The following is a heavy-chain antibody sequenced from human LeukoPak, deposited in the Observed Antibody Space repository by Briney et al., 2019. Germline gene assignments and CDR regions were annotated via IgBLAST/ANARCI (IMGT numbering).Heavy chain of an antibody. CDR3: ARAAYNSSPDY. CDR2: ISGSGGTT. V-gene: IGHV3-23*01. D-gene: IGHD6-13*01. J-gene: IGHJ4*02. CDR1: GFTFSNYA. Sequence: GGSLRLSCAASGFTFSNYAMSWVRQAPGKGLEWVSTISGSGGTTYYADSVEGRFTISRDNSKNTLYLQMSSLRDEDTAVYYCARAAYNSSPDYWGQGTLVTVSS.